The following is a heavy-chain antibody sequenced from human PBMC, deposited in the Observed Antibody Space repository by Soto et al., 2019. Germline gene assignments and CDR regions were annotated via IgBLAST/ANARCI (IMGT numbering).Heavy chain of an antibody. CDR3: ARIGTAMAHAYFAC. V-gene: IGHV2-70*11. CDR1: GFSLSTSGMC. CDR2: IDWDDDK. J-gene: IGHJ4*02. D-gene: IGHD5-18*01. Sequence: SGPTLVNPTQTLTLTCTFSGFSLSTSGMCVSWIRQPPGKALEWLARIDWDDDKYYSTSLKTRLTISKDTSKNQVVLTMTNMDPVDTATYYCARIGTAMAHAYFACWGQGNLVTVSS.